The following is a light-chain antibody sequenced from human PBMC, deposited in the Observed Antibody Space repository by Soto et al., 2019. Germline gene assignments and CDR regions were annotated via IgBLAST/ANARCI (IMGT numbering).Light chain of an antibody. CDR3: QQRSNWSPTWT. J-gene: IGKJ1*01. V-gene: IGKV3-11*01. CDR1: QSVSSY. Sequence: EIVLTQSPATLSLSPGERSTLSCRASQSVSSYLAWYQQKPGQAPRRLIYDASNRATGIPARFSGSGSGTDFTLTISSLEPEDFAVYYCQQRSNWSPTWTFGQGTKVDIK. CDR2: DAS.